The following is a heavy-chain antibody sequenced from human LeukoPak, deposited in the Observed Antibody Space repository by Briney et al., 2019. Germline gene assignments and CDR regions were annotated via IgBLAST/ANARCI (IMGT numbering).Heavy chain of an antibody. J-gene: IGHJ6*03. CDR3: ARASTPGYYYYYMDV. Sequence: SETLPLTCTVSGGSISSHYWSWIRQPPGKGLEWVGYIYYSGSTNYNPSLKSRVTISVDTSKNQFSLKLSSVTAADTAVYYCARASTPGYYYYYMDVWGKGTTVTVSS. V-gene: IGHV4-59*11. CDR1: GGSISSHY. CDR2: IYYSGST. D-gene: IGHD5/OR15-5a*01.